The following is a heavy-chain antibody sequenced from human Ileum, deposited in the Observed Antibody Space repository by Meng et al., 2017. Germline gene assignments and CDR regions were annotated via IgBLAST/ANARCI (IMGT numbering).Heavy chain of an antibody. CDR3: ASAVDLGAY. CDR2: IKPEGNGK. CDR1: GFPFSCYW. D-gene: IGHD3-16*01. V-gene: IGHV3-7*01. Sequence: GESLKISCAASGFPFSCYWITWVRQAPGKGLEWVASIKPEGNGKTYVDAVKGRFTISRENAQNSLYLQMDSLGAEDMAVYFCASAVDLGAYWGQGTLVTVSS. J-gene: IGHJ4*02.